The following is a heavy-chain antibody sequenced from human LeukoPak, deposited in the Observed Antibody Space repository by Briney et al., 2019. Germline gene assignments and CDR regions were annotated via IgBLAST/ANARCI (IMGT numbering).Heavy chain of an antibody. D-gene: IGHD1-26*01. Sequence: GGSLRLSCAASGFTFSSYSMNWVRQAPGKGLEWVSSISSSSSYIYCADSVKGRFTISRDNAKNSLYLQMNSLRAEDTAVYYCARAPNSGSYDRLYWGQGTLVTVSS. V-gene: IGHV3-21*01. CDR3: ARAPNSGSYDRLY. J-gene: IGHJ4*02. CDR2: ISSSSSYI. CDR1: GFTFSSYS.